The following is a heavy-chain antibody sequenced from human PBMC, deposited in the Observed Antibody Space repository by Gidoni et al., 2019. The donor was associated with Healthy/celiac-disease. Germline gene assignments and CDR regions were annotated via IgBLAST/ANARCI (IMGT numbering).Heavy chain of an antibody. CDR3: ARDLGRDPS. CDR1: GGTFSSYA. J-gene: IGHJ5*02. CDR2: IIPIFGTA. D-gene: IGHD3-10*01. Sequence: QVQLVQSGAEVQKPGFSVKVSCKASGGTFSSYAISLVRQAPGQGLEWMAGIIPIFGTANYAQDSQSRVTITADESTSTAYMELSSLRSEDTAVYYCARDLGRDPSWGQGTLVTVSS. V-gene: IGHV1-69*01.